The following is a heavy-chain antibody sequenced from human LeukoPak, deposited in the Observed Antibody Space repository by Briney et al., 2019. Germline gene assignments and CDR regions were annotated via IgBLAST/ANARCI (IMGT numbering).Heavy chain of an antibody. CDR2: IYSGGST. D-gene: IGHD5-18*01. CDR1: GFTVSSNY. Sequence: GGSLRLSCAASGFTVSSNYMSWVRQAPGKGLEWVSVIYSGGSTYYADSAKGRFTISRHNSKNTLYLQMNSLRAEDTAVYYCARELQLWSPYAFDIWGQGTMVTVSS. V-gene: IGHV3-53*04. J-gene: IGHJ3*02. CDR3: ARELQLWSPYAFDI.